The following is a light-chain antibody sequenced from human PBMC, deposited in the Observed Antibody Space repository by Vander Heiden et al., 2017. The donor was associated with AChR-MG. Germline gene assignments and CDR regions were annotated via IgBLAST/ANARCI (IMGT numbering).Light chain of an antibody. CDR2: DVS. CDR3: SSYTSSSTPYV. CDR1: SSDVGGYNY. Sequence: QSALTQPASVSGSPGQSITIPCTGTSSDVGGYNYVSWYQQHPGKAPKLMIYDVSKRPSGVSNRFSGSKSGNTASPTISGLQAEDEADYYCSSYTSSSTPYVFGTGTKVTVL. V-gene: IGLV2-14*01. J-gene: IGLJ1*01.